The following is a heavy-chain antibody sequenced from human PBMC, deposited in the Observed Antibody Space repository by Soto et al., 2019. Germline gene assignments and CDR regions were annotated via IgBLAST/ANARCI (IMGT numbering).Heavy chain of an antibody. CDR1: GYSFTTSW. CDR2: IFPGDSDT. Sequence: PGESLKISCKAAGYSFTTSWIGWVRQVPGKGLEWMGVIFPGDSDTRYSPSFEGHVSISADKSITSAYLEWSTLKASDTAIYYCAAGSDYGGAFLYWGQGSLVTASS. J-gene: IGHJ4*02. D-gene: IGHD6-25*01. V-gene: IGHV5-51*01. CDR3: AAGSDYGGAFLY.